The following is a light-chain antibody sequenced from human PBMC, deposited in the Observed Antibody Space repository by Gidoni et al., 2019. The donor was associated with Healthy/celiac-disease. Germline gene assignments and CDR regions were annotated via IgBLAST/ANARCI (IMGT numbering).Light chain of an antibody. CDR2: SNN. J-gene: IGLJ1*01. CDR3: AAWDDSLNVL. Sequence: QSVLTQPPSASGTPGQRVTISCSGSSSNIGSNTVNWYQQRPGTAPKLLIYSNNQRPSGVPDRSSGSKSGTSASLAISGLQSEDEADYYCAAWDDSLNVLVGTGTKVTVL. CDR1: SSNIGSNT. V-gene: IGLV1-44*01.